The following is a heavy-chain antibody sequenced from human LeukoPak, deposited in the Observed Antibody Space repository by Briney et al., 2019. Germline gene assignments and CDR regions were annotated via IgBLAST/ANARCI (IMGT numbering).Heavy chain of an antibody. CDR1: GYIFSGYY. CDR3: ARDQVGAARFDS. D-gene: IGHD2-15*01. Sequence: ASVKVSCKASGYIFSGYYMHWVRQAPGQGLEWMEWINPNSGDTNYAQKFQGRVTMTRDTSISTAYMELSRLRSDDTAVYYCARDQVGAARFDSWGQGTLVTVSP. J-gene: IGHJ4*02. V-gene: IGHV1-2*02. CDR2: INPNSGDT.